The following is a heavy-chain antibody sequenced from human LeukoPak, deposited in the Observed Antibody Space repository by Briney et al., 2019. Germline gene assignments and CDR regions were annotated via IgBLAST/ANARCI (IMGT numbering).Heavy chain of an antibody. D-gene: IGHD3-22*01. V-gene: IGHV4-59*01. Sequence: SETLSLTCTVSGGSISSYYWSWIRQPPGKGLEWIGYIYYSGSTNYNPSLKSRVTISVDTSKNQFSLKLSSVTAADTAVYYCERDYDSGFDYWGQGTLVTVSS. CDR1: GGSISSYY. CDR2: IYYSGST. J-gene: IGHJ4*02. CDR3: ERDYDSGFDY.